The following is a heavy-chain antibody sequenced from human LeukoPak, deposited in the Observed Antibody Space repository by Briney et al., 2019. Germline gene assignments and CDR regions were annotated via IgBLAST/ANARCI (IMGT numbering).Heavy chain of an antibody. V-gene: IGHV6-1*01. CDR1: GDSVSSNSAA. J-gene: IGHJ6*02. D-gene: IGHD6-19*01. CDR2: TYYRSKWYN. CDR3: ARDPGYSSGWYFSRPDYYYYYGMDV. Sequence: SQTLSLTCAISGDSVSSNSAAWNWIRQSPSRGLEWLERTYYRSKWYNDYAVSVKSRITINPDTSKNQFSLQLNSVTPEDTAVYYCARDPGYSSGWYFSRPDYYYYYGMDVWGQGTTVTVSS.